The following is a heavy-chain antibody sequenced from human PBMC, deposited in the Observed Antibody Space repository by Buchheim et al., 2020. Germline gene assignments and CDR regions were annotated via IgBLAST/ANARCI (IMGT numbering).Heavy chain of an antibody. CDR3: ARDRTGGSFDY. J-gene: IGHJ4*02. V-gene: IGHV3-72*01. Sequence: EVQLLESGGGLVQPGGSLRLSCVASGFTFSDHFMDWVRQAPGKGLEWVGRTRNKANSYSTEYAASVKGRFIVSRDDSRNSLYLQMNSLKAEDTAVYYCARDRTGGSFDYWGQG. CDR2: TRNKANSYST. D-gene: IGHD2-8*02. CDR1: GFTFSDHF.